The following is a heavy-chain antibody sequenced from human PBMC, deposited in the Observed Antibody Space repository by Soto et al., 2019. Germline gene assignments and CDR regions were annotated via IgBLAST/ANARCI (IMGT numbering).Heavy chain of an antibody. J-gene: IGHJ4*02. Sequence: QVQLVQSGAEVKKPGSSVKVSCKASGGTFSSYPVSWVRQAPGQGLEWMGRIVPILGVPNYAQRFQGRVTITADKGTHTAYMELSSLRSADTAVYYCALDRYAYGSVSTIDDWGQGTLVTVSS. CDR2: IVPILGVP. CDR1: GGTFSSYP. D-gene: IGHD3-10*01. CDR3: ALDRYAYGSVSTIDD. V-gene: IGHV1-69*02.